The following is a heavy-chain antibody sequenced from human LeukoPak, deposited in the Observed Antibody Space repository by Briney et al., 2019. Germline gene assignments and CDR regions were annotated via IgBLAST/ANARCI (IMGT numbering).Heavy chain of an antibody. CDR2: ISSNGGST. V-gene: IGHV3-64D*06. Sequence: PGGSLRLSCSASGFTFSSYAMHWVRQAPGKGLEYVSAISSNGGSTYYADSVKGRFTISRDNSKNTLYLQMSSLRAEDTAVYYCVKDRYYYDSSGPLFDYWGQGTLVTVSS. CDR1: GFTFSSYA. CDR3: VKDRYYYDSSGPLFDY. J-gene: IGHJ4*02. D-gene: IGHD3-22*01.